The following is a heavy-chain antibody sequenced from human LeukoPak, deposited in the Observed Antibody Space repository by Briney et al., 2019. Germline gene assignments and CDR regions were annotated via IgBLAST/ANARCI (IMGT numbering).Heavy chain of an antibody. CDR2: VYGGGNT. D-gene: IGHD3-10*01. CDR1: GFTVGNNR. V-gene: IGHV3-53*01. J-gene: IGHJ4*02. CDR3: VRERFGAYVEN. Sequence: PGGSLRLSCAATGFTVGNNRMSWVRQAPGKGLEWVSTVYGGGNTAYADSVKGRFTISRDTSKNTLLLQMNSLRAEDTAVYFCVRERFGAYVENWGQGALVTVSS.